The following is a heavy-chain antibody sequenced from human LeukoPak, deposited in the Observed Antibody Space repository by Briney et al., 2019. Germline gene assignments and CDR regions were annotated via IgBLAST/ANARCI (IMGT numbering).Heavy chain of an antibody. CDR2: INPNTGGT. Sequence: GASVKVSCKASGYTFTDYYIHWVRQAPGQGLEWMGQINPNTGGTDYAQRFQGRVTMTRDTSISTAYMELGSLRSDDTAIYYCARTCTVTTELMRAFEIWGQGTMVTVSS. CDR1: GYTFTDYY. CDR3: ARTCTVTTELMRAFEI. J-gene: IGHJ3*02. D-gene: IGHD4-17*01. V-gene: IGHV1-2*06.